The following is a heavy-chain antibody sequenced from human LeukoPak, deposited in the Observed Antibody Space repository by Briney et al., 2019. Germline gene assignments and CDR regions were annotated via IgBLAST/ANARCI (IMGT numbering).Heavy chain of an antibody. CDR2: ISSSSSYT. CDR3: ASLTDIEAGAVRY. Sequence: GGSLRLSCAASGFTFSSYSMNWVRQAPGKGLEWVSSISSSSSYTYYADSVKGRFTISRDNAKNSLYLQMNSLRAEDTAVYYCASLTDIEAGAVRYWGQGTLVTVSA. J-gene: IGHJ4*02. D-gene: IGHD1-26*01. CDR1: GFTFSSYS. V-gene: IGHV3-21*01.